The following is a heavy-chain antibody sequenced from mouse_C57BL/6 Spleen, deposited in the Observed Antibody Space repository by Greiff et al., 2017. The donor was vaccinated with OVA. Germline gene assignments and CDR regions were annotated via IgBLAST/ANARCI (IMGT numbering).Heavy chain of an antibody. D-gene: IGHD1-1*01. V-gene: IGHV1-81*01. CDR3: ARPLDYYGSSYSWFAY. Sequence: VQLQQSGAELARPGASVKLSCKASGYTFTSYGISWVKQRTGQGLEWIGEIYPRSGNTYYNEKFKGKATLTADKSSSTAYMELRSLTSEDSAVYFCARPLDYYGSSYSWFAYWGQGTLVTVSA. CDR2: IYPRSGNT. J-gene: IGHJ3*01. CDR1: GYTFTSYG.